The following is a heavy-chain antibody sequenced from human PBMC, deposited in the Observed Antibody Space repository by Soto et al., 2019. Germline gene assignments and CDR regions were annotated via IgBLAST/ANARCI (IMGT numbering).Heavy chain of an antibody. V-gene: IGHV3-23*01. CDR3: ARDKYSDV. Sequence: LRLSCAASGLTFSNHVMTWVRQAPGKGLEWVSGISGSGGSTYYADSVKGRFTISRDNSQNTLSLQMSSLRAEDTAVYYCARDKYSDVWGQGTTVTVSS. CDR1: GLTFSNHV. D-gene: IGHD6-6*01. CDR2: ISGSGGST. J-gene: IGHJ6*02.